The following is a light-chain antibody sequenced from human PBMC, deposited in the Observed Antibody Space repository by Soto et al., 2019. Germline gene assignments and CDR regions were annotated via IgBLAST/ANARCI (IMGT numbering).Light chain of an antibody. J-gene: IGKJ4*01. V-gene: IGKV3-15*01. CDR3: QQYDVWPELT. Sequence: EKALTQSPVTLSLSPGERATLSCRASQSVSSNLAWYQQRPGQAPRLLIYGASTRASGVPDRFSGSGSGTEFILTISSLQSEDSAVYYCQQYDVWPELTFGGGTKVYIK. CDR1: QSVSSN. CDR2: GAS.